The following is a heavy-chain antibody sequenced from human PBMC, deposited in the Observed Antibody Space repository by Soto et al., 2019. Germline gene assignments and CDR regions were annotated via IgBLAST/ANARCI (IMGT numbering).Heavy chain of an antibody. CDR2: MNPNSGNT. D-gene: IGHD6-19*01. CDR1: GYTFTMYD. J-gene: IGHJ4*02. Sequence: GSVKVSCKASGYTFTMYDINCVRRASVQGLEWMGWMNPNSGNTGYAQKFQGRVTMTRNTSISTAYMELSSLRSEDTAVYYCARVPIQWLVRASLDYWGQGTLVTVSS. CDR3: ARVPIQWLVRASLDY. V-gene: IGHV1-8*01.